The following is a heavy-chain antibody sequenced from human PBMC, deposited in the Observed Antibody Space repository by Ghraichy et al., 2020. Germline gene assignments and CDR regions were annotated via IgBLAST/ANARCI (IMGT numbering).Heavy chain of an antibody. CDR1: GGSISSYY. CDR2: IYYSGST. J-gene: IGHJ6*02. V-gene: IGHV4-59*01. Sequence: SETLSLTCTVSGGSISSYYWSWIRQPPGKGLEWIGYIYYSGSTNYNPSLKSRVIISVDTSKNQFSLRLNSVTAADTAVYYCARSSSSSGYYGMDVWGQGTTVTVSS. CDR3: ARSSSSSGYYGMDV. D-gene: IGHD2-2*01.